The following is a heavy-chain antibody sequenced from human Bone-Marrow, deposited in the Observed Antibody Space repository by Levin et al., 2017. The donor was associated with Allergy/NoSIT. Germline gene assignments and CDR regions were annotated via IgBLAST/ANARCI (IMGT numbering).Heavy chain of an antibody. J-gene: IGHJ4*02. CDR3: AREGAYCSGGSCYFDY. D-gene: IGHD2-15*01. Sequence: GGSLRLSCAASGFTVSSYEMNWVRQAPGKGLEWVSYITSSGRTIYYADSVKGRFTISRDNAKNSMYLQVNSLRAEDTAIYYCAREGAYCSGGSCYFDYWGQGTLVTVSS. V-gene: IGHV3-48*03. CDR2: ITSSGRTI. CDR1: GFTVSSYE.